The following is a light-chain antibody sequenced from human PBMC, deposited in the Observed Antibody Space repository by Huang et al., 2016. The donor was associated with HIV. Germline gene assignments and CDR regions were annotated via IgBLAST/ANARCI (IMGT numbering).Light chain of an antibody. V-gene: IGKV1-39*01. J-gene: IGKJ1*01. Sequence: DIQMTQFPSSLSASVGDRVTITCRASQSISSYLNWYQQKPGKAPKLLISAASSLQSGVPSRCSGSGSGTDFTLTISSLQPEDFATYYCQQNYNAPRTFGQGTKVEIK. CDR3: QQNYNAPRT. CDR2: AAS. CDR1: QSISSY.